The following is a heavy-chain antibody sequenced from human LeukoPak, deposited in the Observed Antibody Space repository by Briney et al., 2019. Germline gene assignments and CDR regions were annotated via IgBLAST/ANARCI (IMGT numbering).Heavy chain of an antibody. V-gene: IGHV4-34*01. D-gene: IGHD6-6*01. CDR1: GGSFSDYH. Sequence: SETLSLTCAVYGGSFSDYHWSWIRQPPGKGLEWIGEINHSGSTNYNPSLKSRVTISVDTSKNQFSLKLSSVTAADTAVYYCAGTDRRVAARAFDYWGQGTLVTVSS. CDR3: AGTDRRVAARAFDY. J-gene: IGHJ4*02. CDR2: INHSGST.